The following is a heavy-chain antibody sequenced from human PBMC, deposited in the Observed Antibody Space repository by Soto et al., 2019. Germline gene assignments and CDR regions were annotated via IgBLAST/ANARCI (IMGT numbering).Heavy chain of an antibody. CDR2: ISYDGSNK. CDR1: GFTFSSYG. Sequence: PGGSLRLSCAASGFTFSSYGMHWVRQAPGKGLEWVAVISYDGSNKYYADSVKGRFTISIDNSKNTLYLQMNSLRAEDTAVYYCATWYSSPDIWGQGTMVTVSS. CDR3: ATWYSSPDI. J-gene: IGHJ3*02. D-gene: IGHD6-19*01. V-gene: IGHV3-30*03.